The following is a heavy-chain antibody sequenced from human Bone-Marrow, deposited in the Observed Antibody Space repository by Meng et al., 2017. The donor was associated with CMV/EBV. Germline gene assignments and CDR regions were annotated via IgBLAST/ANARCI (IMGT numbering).Heavy chain of an antibody. V-gene: IGHV1-2*02. CDR2: INPNSGGT. J-gene: IGHJ4*02. Sequence: ASVKVSCKASGYTSTSYDISWVRQAPGQGLEWMGWINPNSGGTNYAQKFQGRVTMTRDTSISTAYMELSRLRSDDTAVYYCARVPRVGSGWYYFDYWGQGTLVTVSS. CDR3: ARVPRVGSGWYYFDY. D-gene: IGHD6-19*01. CDR1: GYTSTSYD.